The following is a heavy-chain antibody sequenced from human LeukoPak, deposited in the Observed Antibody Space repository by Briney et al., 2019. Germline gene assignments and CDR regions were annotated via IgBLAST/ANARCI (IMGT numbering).Heavy chain of an antibody. V-gene: IGHV4-34*01. CDR2: INHSGST. J-gene: IGHJ4*02. CDR3: ARALPSGWYMSNDY. CDR1: GFTFSNAW. Sequence: GSLRLSCAASGFTFSNAWMSWIRQPPGKGLEWIGEINHSGSTNYNPSLKSRVTISVDTSKNQFSLKLSSVTAADTAVYYCARALPSGWYMSNDYWGQGTLVTVSS. D-gene: IGHD6-19*01.